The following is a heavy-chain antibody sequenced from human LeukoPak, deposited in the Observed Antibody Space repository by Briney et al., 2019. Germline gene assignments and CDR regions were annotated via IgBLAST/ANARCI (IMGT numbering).Heavy chain of an antibody. J-gene: IGHJ4*02. CDR3: ARRYDFWSGYPTAFDY. Sequence: ASVKVSCKASGYTFTAYYMYWVRQAPGQGLEWMGFINPNTGGTIYAQKFQARVTMTRDTSISTAYMELRGLISDDTAVYYCARRYDFWSGYPTAFDYWGQGTLVTVSS. D-gene: IGHD3-3*01. V-gene: IGHV1-2*02. CDR1: GYTFTAYY. CDR2: INPNTGGT.